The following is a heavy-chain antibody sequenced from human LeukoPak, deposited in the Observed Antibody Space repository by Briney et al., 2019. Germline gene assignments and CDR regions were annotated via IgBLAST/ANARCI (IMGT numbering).Heavy chain of an antibody. D-gene: IGHD2-15*01. CDR2: IYPGDSDT. Sequence: GESLKISCKGSGYSFTSYWIGWVRQMPGKGLEWMGTIYPGDSDTRYSPSFQGQVTISADKSISTAYLQWSSLKASDTAMYYCARPRMLGYCSGGSCYFDYWGQGTLVTVSS. J-gene: IGHJ4*02. CDR1: GYSFTSYW. CDR3: ARPRMLGYCSGGSCYFDY. V-gene: IGHV5-51*01.